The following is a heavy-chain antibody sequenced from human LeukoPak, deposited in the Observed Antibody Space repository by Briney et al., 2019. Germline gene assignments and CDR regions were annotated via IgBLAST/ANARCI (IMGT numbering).Heavy chain of an antibody. J-gene: IGHJ6*03. Sequence: SETLSLTCTVSGGSISSYYWSWIRQPPGKGLEWIGYIYYSGSTNYNPSLKSRVIISVDTSKNQFSLKLSSVTAADTAVYYCARAGTVTTGYYYYMDVWGEGTTVTVSS. D-gene: IGHD4-17*01. V-gene: IGHV4-59*01. CDR2: IYYSGST. CDR1: GGSISSYY. CDR3: ARAGTVTTGYYYYMDV.